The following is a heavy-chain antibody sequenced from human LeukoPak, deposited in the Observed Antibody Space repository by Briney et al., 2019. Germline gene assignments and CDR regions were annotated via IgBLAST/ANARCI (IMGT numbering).Heavy chain of an antibody. CDR2: ISWNSGGI. D-gene: IGHD6-19*01. CDR3: AKDITIAVAGGFDY. CDR1: GFTFDDYA. V-gene: IGHV3-9*01. Sequence: GGSLRLSCAASGFTFDDYAMHWVRQAPGKGLEWVSGISWNSGGIGYADSVKGRFTISRDNAKNSLYLQMNSLRAEDTALYYCAKDITIAVAGGFDYWGQGTLVTVSS. J-gene: IGHJ4*02.